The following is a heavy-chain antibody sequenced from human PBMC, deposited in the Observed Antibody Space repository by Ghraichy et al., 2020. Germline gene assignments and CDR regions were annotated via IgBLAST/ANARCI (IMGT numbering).Heavy chain of an antibody. J-gene: IGHJ4*02. CDR3: ARLAGELLSTPYYIDH. Sequence: GESLNISCKASGYSFTTYWLGWVRQMPGKSLELMGIIYPGDSDTSYRPSFQGQVTISADKSINIAYLQWDSLKASDTAMYFCARLAGELLSTPYYIDHWGQGTLVTVSS. D-gene: IGHD1-7*01. V-gene: IGHV5-51*01. CDR1: GYSFTTYW. CDR2: IYPGDSDT.